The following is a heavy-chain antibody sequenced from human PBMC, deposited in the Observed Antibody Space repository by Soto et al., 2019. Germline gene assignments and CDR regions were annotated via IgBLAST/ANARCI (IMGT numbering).Heavy chain of an antibody. J-gene: IGHJ4*02. CDR3: ARDRLVATIHYFDY. V-gene: IGHV1-18*01. CDR1: GYTFTSYG. Sequence: ASVKVSCKASGYTFTSYGISWVRQAPGQGLEWMGWISAYNGNTNYAQKLQGRVTKTTDTSTSTAYMELRSLRSDDTAVYYCARDRLVATIHYFDYWGQGTLVTVS. D-gene: IGHD5-12*01. CDR2: ISAYNGNT.